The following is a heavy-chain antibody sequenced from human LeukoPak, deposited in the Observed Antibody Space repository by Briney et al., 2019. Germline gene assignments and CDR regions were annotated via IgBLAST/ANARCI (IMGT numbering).Heavy chain of an antibody. J-gene: IGHJ4*02. CDR1: GGSISSYY. CDR2: IYYSGST. V-gene: IGHV4-59*01. CDR3: AREGGPYRPLDY. Sequence: SETLSLTCTVSGGSISSYYWSWIRQPPGKGLEWIGYIYYSGSTNYNPSLKSRVAISVDTSKNQFSLKLSSVTAADTAVYYCAREGGPYRPLDYSGQGTLVTVSS.